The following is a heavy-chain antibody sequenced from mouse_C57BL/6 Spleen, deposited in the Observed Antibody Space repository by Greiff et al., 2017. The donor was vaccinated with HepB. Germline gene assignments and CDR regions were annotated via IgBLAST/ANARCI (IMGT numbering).Heavy chain of an antibody. D-gene: IGHD3-1*01. Sequence: VQLQQSGAELVRPGASVKLSCTASGFNIKDYYMHWVKQRPEQGLEWIGRIDPEDGDTEYAPKFQGKATMTADTSSNTAYLQLSSLTSEDTAVYYCTTPRGAEGYAMDYWGQGTSVTVSS. CDR3: TTPRGAEGYAMDY. J-gene: IGHJ4*01. CDR2: IDPEDGDT. V-gene: IGHV14-1*01. CDR1: GFNIKDYY.